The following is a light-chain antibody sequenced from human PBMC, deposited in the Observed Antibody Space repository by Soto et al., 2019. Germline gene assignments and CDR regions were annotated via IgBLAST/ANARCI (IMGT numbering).Light chain of an antibody. J-gene: IGLJ2*01. CDR2: DVS. CDR1: SSDVGGYNY. Sequence: QSALTQPASVSGSPGQSISISCTGTSSDVGGYNYVSWYQQHPGKAPKLMIYDVSNRPSGVSNRFSGSKSGNTASLTISGLQAEDAADYYCSSYTSSSTPVVFGGGTKLTAL. V-gene: IGLV2-14*01. CDR3: SSYTSSSTPVV.